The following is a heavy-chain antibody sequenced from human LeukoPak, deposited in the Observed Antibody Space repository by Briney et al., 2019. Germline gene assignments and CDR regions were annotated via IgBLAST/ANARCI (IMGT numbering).Heavy chain of an antibody. CDR2: ISDGGETI. J-gene: IGHJ4*02. CDR1: GYTFTSYS. V-gene: IGHV3-48*01. D-gene: IGHD2-2*01. Sequence: GGSLRLSCGASGYTFTSYSMNWVRQAPGKGLEWVSYISDGGETIYYADSVKGRFTISRDNAKNSLYLQMNSLRAEDTAVYYCARDCGTTSCYDSPDFDYWGQGTLVTVSS. CDR3: ARDCGTTSCYDSPDFDY.